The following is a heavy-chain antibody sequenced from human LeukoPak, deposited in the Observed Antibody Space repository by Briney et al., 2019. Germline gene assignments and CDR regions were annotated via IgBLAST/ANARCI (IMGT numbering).Heavy chain of an antibody. V-gene: IGHV1-24*01. CDR1: GYTLTELS. D-gene: IGHD3-3*01. CDR2: FDPEDGET. Sequence: ASVKVSCKVSGYTLTELSMHWVRQAPGKGLEWMGGFDPEDGETIYAQKFQGRATMTEDTSTDTAYMELSSLRSEDTAVYYCATFTIFGVVIRPFDYWGQGTLVTVSS. J-gene: IGHJ4*02. CDR3: ATFTIFGVVIRPFDY.